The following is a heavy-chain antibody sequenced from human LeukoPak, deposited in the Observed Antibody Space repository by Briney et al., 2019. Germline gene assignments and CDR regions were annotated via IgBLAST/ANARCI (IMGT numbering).Heavy chain of an antibody. Sequence: PGGSLRLSCAASGFTFSSYAMSWVRQTPGKGLEWVANIKQDGSEKYYVDSVKGRFTISRDNAKNSLSLQMNSLRVEDTAVYYCARAGSFWHYVYWGQGTLVTVSS. D-gene: IGHD1-7*01. CDR1: GFTFSSYA. CDR3: ARAGSFWHYVY. J-gene: IGHJ4*02. CDR2: IKQDGSEK. V-gene: IGHV3-7*01.